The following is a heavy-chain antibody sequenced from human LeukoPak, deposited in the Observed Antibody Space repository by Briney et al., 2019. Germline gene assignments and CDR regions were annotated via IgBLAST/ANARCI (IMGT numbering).Heavy chain of an antibody. CDR2: IYXXXXX. CDR1: GGSISSGGYY. J-gene: IGHJ4*02. CDR3: ARETREAVTDY. D-gene: IGHD1-26*01. Sequence: SETLSLTCTVSGGSISSGGYYWSWIRQHPGXXXXXIGYIYXXXXXXYXXXXKXXVTXSVDTSKNQFSLKLSSVTAADTAVYYCARETREAVTDYWGQGTLVTVSS. V-gene: IGHV4-31*01.